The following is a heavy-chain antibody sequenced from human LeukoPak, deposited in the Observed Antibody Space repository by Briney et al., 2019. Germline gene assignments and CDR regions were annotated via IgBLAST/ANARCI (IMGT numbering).Heavy chain of an antibody. D-gene: IGHD3-16*01. CDR2: INHSGST. V-gene: IGHV4-34*01. J-gene: IGHJ4*02. CDR1: GGSFSGYY. CDR3: ARAPPPGATAYGVVDY. Sequence: SETLSLTCAVYGGSFSGYYWSWIRQPPGKGLGWIGEINHSGSTNYNPSLKSRVTISVDTSKNQFSLKLSSVTAADTAVYFCARAPPPGATAYGVVDYWGQGTLVTVSS.